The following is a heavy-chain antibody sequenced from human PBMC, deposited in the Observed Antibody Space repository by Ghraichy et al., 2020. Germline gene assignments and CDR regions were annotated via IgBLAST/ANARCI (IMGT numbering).Heavy chain of an antibody. CDR3: ARAADGGYDC. CDR2: ILYVGSKK. J-gene: IGHJ4*02. V-gene: IGHV3-33*01. CDR1: GFTFDTYG. D-gene: IGHD5-12*01. Sequence: GGSLRLSWPAFGFTFDTYGWHWVRQPPGRGLEWVAVILYVGSKKYYADCVKGRFTISKDDTKNTLYMQMTSERAKETAVYYCARAADGGYDCWGQGTLVTVSS.